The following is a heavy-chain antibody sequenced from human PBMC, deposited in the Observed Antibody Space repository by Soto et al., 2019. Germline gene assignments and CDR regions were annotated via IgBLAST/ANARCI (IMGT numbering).Heavy chain of an antibody. V-gene: IGHV4-61*01. CDR3: ARESSSGWEFAY. CDR2: IYYSGST. D-gene: IGHD6-19*01. J-gene: IGHJ4*02. Sequence: SETLSLTCTVSGGSVSSGSYYWSWIRQPPGKGLEWIGYIYYSGSTNYNPSLKSRVTISVDTSKNQFSLKLSSVTAADTAVYYCARESSSGWEFAYWGQGTLVTVSS. CDR1: GGSVSSGSYY.